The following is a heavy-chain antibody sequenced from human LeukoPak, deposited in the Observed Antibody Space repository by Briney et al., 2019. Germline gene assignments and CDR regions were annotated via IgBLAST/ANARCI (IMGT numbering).Heavy chain of an antibody. Sequence: ASVKVSCKASGYTFTNFGISWVRQAPGQGPEWMGWISTYNGNTNYAQKLQGRVTMTTDTSTSTAYMELRSLRSDDTAVYYCASNMVRGVIMDFDYWGQGTLVTVSS. CDR3: ASNMVRGVIMDFDY. J-gene: IGHJ4*02. CDR1: GYTFTNFG. CDR2: ISTYNGNT. V-gene: IGHV1-18*01. D-gene: IGHD3-10*01.